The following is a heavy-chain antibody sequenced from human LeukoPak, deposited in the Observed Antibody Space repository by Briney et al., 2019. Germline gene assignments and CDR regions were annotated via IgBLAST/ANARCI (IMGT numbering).Heavy chain of an antibody. CDR3: ARHKSSFPDDAFDI. CDR1: GFIFSSYW. CDR2: IKADGSGK. D-gene: IGHD1-26*01. J-gene: IGHJ3*02. V-gene: IGHV3-7*01. Sequence: GGSLRLSCAASGFIFSSYWMSWVRQAPGKGLEWVANIKADGSGKYYVDSLRGRFTISRDNAKNSLFLQMNSLRGKDTSVYYCARHKSSFPDDAFDIWGQGTMVTVSS.